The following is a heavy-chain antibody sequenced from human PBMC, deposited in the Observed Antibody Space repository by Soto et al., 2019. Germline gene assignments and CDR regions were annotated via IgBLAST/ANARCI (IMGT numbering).Heavy chain of an antibody. D-gene: IGHD6-13*01. CDR3: ARGAYSSSWYIYYYYGMDV. CDR2: ISYDGSNK. V-gene: IGHV3-30-3*01. Sequence: QVQLVESGGGVVQPGRSLRLSCAASGFTFSSYAMHWVRQAPGKGLEWVAVISYDGSNKYYADSVKGRFTISRDNSKNTLYLQMNSLRAEDTAVYYCARGAYSSSWYIYYYYGMDVWGQGTTVTVSS. J-gene: IGHJ6*02. CDR1: GFTFSSYA.